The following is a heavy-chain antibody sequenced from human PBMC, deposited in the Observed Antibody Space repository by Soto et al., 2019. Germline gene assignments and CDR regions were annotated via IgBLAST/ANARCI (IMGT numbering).Heavy chain of an antibody. V-gene: IGHV5-51*01. J-gene: IGHJ4*02. Sequence: PGESLKISCQVSGYTFNNYWVAWVRQRPGKGLEWMGIVFPGDSETRYSPSFQGQVTLSADQSTSTAFLPWNSLRASGTAGYYCARRKLFCGGGFCYETDHQDYGGRGTKVPVSA. CDR1: GYTFNNYW. CDR2: VFPGDSET. CDR3: ARRKLFCGGGFCYETDHQDY. D-gene: IGHD2-21*01.